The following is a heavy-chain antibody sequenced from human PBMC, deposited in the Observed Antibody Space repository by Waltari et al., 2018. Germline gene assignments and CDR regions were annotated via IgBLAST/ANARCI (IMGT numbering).Heavy chain of an antibody. CDR2: VSYHGSTGSNK. D-gene: IGHD2-15*01. Sequence: QVQLVESGGGVVQPGRSLRLSCAASGFTFRNYGMNWARQAPDKGLEWVEVVSYHGSTGSNKYYAYSVKCRFTISTDNSKNTLYLQMNSLGADDTAVYYCAKDATGYYYCGMDVWGHGPTVTVSS. V-gene: IGHV3-30*18. J-gene: IGHJ6*02. CDR1: GFTFRNYG. CDR3: AKDATGYYYCGMDV.